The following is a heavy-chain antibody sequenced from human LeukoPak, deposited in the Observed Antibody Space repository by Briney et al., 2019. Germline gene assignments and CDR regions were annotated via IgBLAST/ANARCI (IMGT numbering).Heavy chain of an antibody. CDR2: INVNSGGT. CDR3: ARDWWGNDILTGDNWLDP. J-gene: IGHJ5*02. CDR1: GYPFTVYS. Sequence: ASVKVSCKASGYPFTVYSMNWVRQAPGQGLEWMGRINVNSGGTKYTEKFQGRVTMTRDTSISTAYMELGRLRSDDTAVYYCARDWWGNDILTGDNWLDPWGQGTLVTVSS. V-gene: IGHV1-2*06. D-gene: IGHD3-9*01.